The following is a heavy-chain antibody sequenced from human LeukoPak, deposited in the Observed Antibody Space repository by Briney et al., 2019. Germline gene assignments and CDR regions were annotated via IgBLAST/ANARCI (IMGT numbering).Heavy chain of an antibody. CDR2: INNDVSST. CDR1: GFTFSSSW. Sequence: GGSLRLSCAASGFTFSSSWMHWVRQAPGKGLVWVSRINNDVSSTSYADSVKGRFTISRDNAKNTVYLQMNSLRAEDTAVYYCGREAYDSGNYYTDYWGQGTLVTVSS. V-gene: IGHV3-74*01. J-gene: IGHJ4*02. CDR3: GREAYDSGNYYTDY. D-gene: IGHD3-10*01.